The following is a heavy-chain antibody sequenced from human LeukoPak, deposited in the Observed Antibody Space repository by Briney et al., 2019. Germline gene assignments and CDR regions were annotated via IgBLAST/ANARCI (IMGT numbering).Heavy chain of an antibody. CDR2: ISYSGST. Sequence: PSETLSLTCTVSGGSVSSGSYCWSWIRQPPGKGLEWIGYISYSGSTNFNPSLKSRLTMSVDRSKNQFSLKLSSVTAADTAVYYCATDRLYRGYSYGFDYWGQGTLVTVSS. D-gene: IGHD5-18*01. J-gene: IGHJ4*02. CDR1: GGSVSSGSYC. V-gene: IGHV4-61*01. CDR3: ATDRLYRGYSYGFDY.